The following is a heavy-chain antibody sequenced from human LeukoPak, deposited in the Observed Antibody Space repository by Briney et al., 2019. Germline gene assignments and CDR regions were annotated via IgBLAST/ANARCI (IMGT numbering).Heavy chain of an antibody. CDR2: ISSSTSHI. J-gene: IGHJ4*02. CDR3: ARDQVNDYGDDTEFDY. Sequence: GRSLRLSCAASGFTFSSYSMNWVRQAPGKGLEWVSSISSSTSHIYYPDSVQGRFTISRDHAKNSLYLQMSSQRAENTAVYYCARDQVNDYGDDTEFDYWGQGTLVTV. D-gene: IGHD4-17*01. V-gene: IGHV3-21*01. CDR1: GFTFSSYS.